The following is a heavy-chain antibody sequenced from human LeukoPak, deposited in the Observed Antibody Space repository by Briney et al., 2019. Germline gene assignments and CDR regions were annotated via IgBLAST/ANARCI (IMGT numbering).Heavy chain of an antibody. Sequence: GGSLRLSCVASGFTFSSYEINWVRQAPGKGLEWISHISSSGSTIYYADFLRGRFTISRDNDKNSVYLQMNSLRAEDTAVYYCARASGVSVPAGYWGQGTLVTVSS. V-gene: IGHV3-48*03. CDR2: ISSSGSTI. J-gene: IGHJ4*02. CDR1: GFTFSSYE. CDR3: ARASGVSVPAGY. D-gene: IGHD2-8*01.